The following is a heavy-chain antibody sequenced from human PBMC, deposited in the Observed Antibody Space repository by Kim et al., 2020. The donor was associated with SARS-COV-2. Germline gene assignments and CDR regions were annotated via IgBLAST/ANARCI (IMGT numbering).Heavy chain of an antibody. D-gene: IGHD3-16*01. CDR3: ARGGLNDAFDI. CDR1: GGSISSGGYY. J-gene: IGHJ3*02. V-gene: IGHV4-31*03. CDR2: IYYSGST. Sequence: SETLSRTCTVSGGSISSGGYYWSWIRQHPGKGLEWIGYIYYSGSTYYNPSLKSRVTISVDTSKNQFSLKLSSVTAADTAVYYCARGGLNDAFDIWGQGTMVTVSS.